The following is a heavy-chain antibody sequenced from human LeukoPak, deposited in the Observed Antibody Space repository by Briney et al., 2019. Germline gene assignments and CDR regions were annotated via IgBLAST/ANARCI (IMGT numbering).Heavy chain of an antibody. CDR3: TTFASLPRGA. CDR1: GFTFRNAW. Sequence: GGSLRLSCAASGFTFRNAWMSWVRQAPGKGLEWVGRMKSKSDGGTTDYAAPVKGRFTIARDDSRNTVYLQMNSLKTEDTAVYYCTTFASLPRGAWGQGPLFTVSS. J-gene: IGHJ5*02. CDR2: MKSKSDGGTT. D-gene: IGHD3-10*01. V-gene: IGHV3-15*01.